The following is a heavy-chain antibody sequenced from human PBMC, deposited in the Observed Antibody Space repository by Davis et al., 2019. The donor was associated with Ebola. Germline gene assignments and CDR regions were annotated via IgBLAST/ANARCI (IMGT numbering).Heavy chain of an antibody. D-gene: IGHD3-22*01. CDR2: FSYSGTT. J-gene: IGHJ5*02. Sequence: MPSETLSLTCTVSGVSITSYYWTWIRQSPGKGLEWIGSFSYSGTTDYNPSLQSRVTLFADTSKNHFSLKMNSVTAADTAVYFCARNVVENYYDDSGEYYVASWFDPWGQGILVLVSS. CDR3: ARNVVENYYDDSGEYYVASWFDP. V-gene: IGHV4-59*08. CDR1: GVSITSYY.